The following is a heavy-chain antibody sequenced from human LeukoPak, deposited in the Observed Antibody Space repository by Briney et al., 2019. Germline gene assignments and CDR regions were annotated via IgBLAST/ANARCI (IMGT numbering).Heavy chain of an antibody. Sequence: SETLSLTCAVSGYSISSGYYWGWIRQPPGKGLEWIGSIYHSGSTYYNPSLKSRVTISVDTSKNQFSLKLSSVTAADTAVYYCASPHLGGVEEFFTFDYWGQGSMVTVSS. CDR2: IYHSGST. D-gene: IGHD3-10*01. J-gene: IGHJ4*02. CDR3: ASPHLGGVEEFFTFDY. V-gene: IGHV4-38-2*01. CDR1: GYSISSGYY.